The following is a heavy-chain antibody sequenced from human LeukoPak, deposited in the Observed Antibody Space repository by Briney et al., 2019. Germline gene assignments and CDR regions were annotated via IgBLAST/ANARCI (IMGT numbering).Heavy chain of an antibody. Sequence: PGGSLRLSCAASGFTFSTYSMNWVRQAPGKGLEWVSSISRSSSYIYYADSVKGRFTISRDNAKNSLYLQMNSLRAEDTAVYYCARDAGKSYDFWSGYWDWFDPWGQGTLVTVSS. CDR3: ARDAGKSYDFWSGYWDWFDP. D-gene: IGHD3-3*01. V-gene: IGHV3-21*01. J-gene: IGHJ5*02. CDR1: GFTFSTYS. CDR2: ISRSSSYI.